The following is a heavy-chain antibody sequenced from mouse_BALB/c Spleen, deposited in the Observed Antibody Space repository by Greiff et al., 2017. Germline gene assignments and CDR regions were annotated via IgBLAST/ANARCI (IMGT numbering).Heavy chain of an antibody. D-gene: IGHD1-1*01. Sequence: VQLQQSGPGLVKPSQSLSLTCTVTGYSITSDYAWNWIRQFPGNKLEWMGYISYSGSTSYNPSLKSRISITRDTSKNQFFLQLNSVTTEDTATYYCAREGYYGSSYNFDYWGQGTTLTVSS. J-gene: IGHJ2*01. CDR1: GYSITSDYA. V-gene: IGHV3-2*02. CDR3: AREGYYGSSYNFDY. CDR2: ISYSGST.